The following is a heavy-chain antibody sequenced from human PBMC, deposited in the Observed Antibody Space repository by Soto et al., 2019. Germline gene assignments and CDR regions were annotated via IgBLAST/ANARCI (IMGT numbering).Heavy chain of an antibody. V-gene: IGHV2-26*01. CDR1: GFSLTNGRMG. Sequence: QVTLKESGPVLVKPTETLTLTCSVSGFSLTNGRMGVSWIRQPPGKALEWLAHLFSDAERSYSTSMQSRLNMYKDSSGSQVALTMTNMAPADTATYFCARMDGDYNYYGFDVWGHGIAVTVSS. CDR3: ARMDGDYNYYGFDV. D-gene: IGHD4-17*01. CDR2: LFSDAER. J-gene: IGHJ6*02.